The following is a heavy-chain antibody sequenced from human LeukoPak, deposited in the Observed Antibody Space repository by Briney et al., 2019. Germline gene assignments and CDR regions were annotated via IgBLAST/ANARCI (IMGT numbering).Heavy chain of an antibody. J-gene: IGHJ4*02. CDR2: IYYSGSS. V-gene: IGHV4-39*01. Sequence: SETLSHTCTVFGDSISSGDYYWGWIRQPPGKGLEWIGNIYYSGSSHYNPSLKSRITISVDTPKNQFSLKLSSVTAADTAVYYCASGGGAGYSSDWPFDYWGQGTLVTVSS. CDR1: GDSISSGDYY. D-gene: IGHD6-19*01. CDR3: ASGGGAGYSSDWPFDY.